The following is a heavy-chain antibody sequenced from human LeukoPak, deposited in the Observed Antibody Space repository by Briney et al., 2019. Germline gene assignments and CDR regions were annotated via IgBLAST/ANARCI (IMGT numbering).Heavy chain of an antibody. CDR3: ARAGYYDYVWGSYRSAYPQRRGY. V-gene: IGHV1-69*04. D-gene: IGHD3-16*02. Sequence: GASVKVSCKASGGTFSSYAISWVRQAPGQGLEWMGRIIPILGIANYAQKFQGRVTITAGKSTSTAYMELSSLRSEDTAVYYCARAGYYDYVWGSYRSAYPQRRGYWGQGTLVTVSS. CDR2: IIPILGIA. J-gene: IGHJ4*02. CDR1: GGTFSSYA.